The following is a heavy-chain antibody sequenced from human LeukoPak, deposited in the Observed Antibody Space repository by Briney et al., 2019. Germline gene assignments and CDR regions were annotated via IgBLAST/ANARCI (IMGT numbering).Heavy chain of an antibody. CDR2: IYSGGST. Sequence: PGGSLRLSCAASGFTVSSNYMSWVRQAPGKGLEWVSVIYSGGSTYYADSVKGRFTISRDNSKNTLYLQMNSLRGEDTAVYYCAISSASGDWYFDLWGRGTLVTVSS. V-gene: IGHV3-53*01. D-gene: IGHD2/OR15-2a*01. J-gene: IGHJ2*01. CDR3: AISSASGDWYFDL. CDR1: GFTVSSNY.